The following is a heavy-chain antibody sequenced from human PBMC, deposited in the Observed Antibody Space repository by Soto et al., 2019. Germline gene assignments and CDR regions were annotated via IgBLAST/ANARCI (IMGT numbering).Heavy chain of an antibody. V-gene: IGHV4-31*03. J-gene: IGHJ5*02. D-gene: IGHD2-2*01. Sequence: SETLSLTCTVSGGSISSGGYYWSWIRQHPGKGLEWIGYIYYSGSTYYNPSLKSRVTISVDTSKNQFSLKLSSVTAADTAVYYCARATYQLLSGNWFDHWGQGTLVTVSS. CDR2: IYYSGST. CDR1: GGSISSGGYY. CDR3: ARATYQLLSGNWFDH.